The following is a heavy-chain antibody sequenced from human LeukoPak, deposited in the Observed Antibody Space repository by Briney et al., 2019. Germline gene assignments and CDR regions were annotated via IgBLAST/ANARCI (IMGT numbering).Heavy chain of an antibody. CDR1: GFTFNSYT. CDR3: ARDGGRLAPARY. J-gene: IGHJ4*02. Sequence: PGGSLRLSCAASGFTFNSYTMNWVRQAPGKGLEWVSCISGSSTYIYYADSVKGRFTISRDNAKNSLYLQMNSLRAEDTAVYYCARDGGRLAPARYWGQGTLVTVSS. D-gene: IGHD6-25*01. CDR2: ISGSSTYI. V-gene: IGHV3-21*01.